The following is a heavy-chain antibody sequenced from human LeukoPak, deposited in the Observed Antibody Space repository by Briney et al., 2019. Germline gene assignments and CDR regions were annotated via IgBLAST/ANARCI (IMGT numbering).Heavy chain of an antibody. CDR2: INHSGST. CDR3: ARSQFYGSGSYQGHWFDP. D-gene: IGHD3-10*01. Sequence: SETLSLTCAVYGGSFSGYYWSWIRQPPGKGLEWIGEINHSGSTNYNPSLKSRVTISVDTSKNQFSLKLSSVTAADTAVYYCARSQFYGSGSYQGHWFDPWGQGTLVTVSS. CDR1: GGSFSGYY. V-gene: IGHV4-34*01. J-gene: IGHJ5*02.